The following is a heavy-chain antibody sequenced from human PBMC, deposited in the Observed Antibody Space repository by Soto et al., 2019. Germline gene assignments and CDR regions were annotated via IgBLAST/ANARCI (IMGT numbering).Heavy chain of an antibody. CDR2: ISAYNGNT. D-gene: IGHD6-6*01. CDR3: ARGIWSSSSDHYYYYYMDV. V-gene: IGHV1-18*01. J-gene: IGHJ6*03. CDR1: GYTFTSYG. Sequence: ASVKVSCKASGYTFTSYGISWVRQAPGQGLEWMGWISAYNGNTNYAQKLQGRVTMTTDTSTSTAYMKLRSLRSDDTAVYYCARGIWSSSSDHYYYYYMDVWGKGTTVTVSS.